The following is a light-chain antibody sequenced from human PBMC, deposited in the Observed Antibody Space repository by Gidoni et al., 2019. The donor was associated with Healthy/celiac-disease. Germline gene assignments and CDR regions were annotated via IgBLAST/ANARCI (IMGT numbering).Light chain of an antibody. J-gene: IGKJ2*01. Sequence: ELVLTQSPATLSLSPGERATLSCRASQSVSSYLAWYQQKPGNAPRLLIYDASNRATGIPARFSGSGSGTDFTLTISSLEPEDFAVYYCQQRSNWPPYTFGQGTKLEIK. CDR2: DAS. CDR1: QSVSSY. CDR3: QQRSNWPPYT. V-gene: IGKV3-11*01.